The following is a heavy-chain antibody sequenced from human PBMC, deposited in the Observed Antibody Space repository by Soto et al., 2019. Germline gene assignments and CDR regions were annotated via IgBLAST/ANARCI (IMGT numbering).Heavy chain of an antibody. J-gene: IGHJ6*02. V-gene: IGHV1-2*04. CDR1: GYTFTSYD. CDR2: INPNSGGT. Sequence: ASVKVSCKASGYTFTSYDINWVRQATGQGLEWMGWINPNSGGTNYAQKFQGWVTTTRDTSISTAYMELSRLRSDDTAVYYCAREYPSYYGMDVWGQGTTVTVSS. CDR3: AREYPSYYGMDV.